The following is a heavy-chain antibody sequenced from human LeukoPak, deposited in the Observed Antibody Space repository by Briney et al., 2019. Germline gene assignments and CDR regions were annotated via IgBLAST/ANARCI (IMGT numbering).Heavy chain of an antibody. CDR1: GFTVSINY. CDR2: IYIGGST. J-gene: IGHJ4*02. CDR3: ARDRRRVFDY. Sequence: PGGSLSLSCAASGFTVSINYMSWVRQAPGKGMEWVSVIYIGGSTYYADSVKGRFTISRNNSKNTLYLQMKSLRAEDTAVNYFARDRRRVFDYWGQGTLVTVSS. V-gene: IGHV3-66*01.